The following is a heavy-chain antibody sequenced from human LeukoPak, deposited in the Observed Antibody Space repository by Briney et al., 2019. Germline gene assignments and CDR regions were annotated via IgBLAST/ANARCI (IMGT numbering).Heavy chain of an antibody. D-gene: IGHD4-23*01. CDR1: RCTFSSYA. J-gene: IGHJ6*03. V-gene: IGHV1-69*05. CDR2: IMPIFGTA. Sequence: ASVKVSCKASRCTFSSYAISRMRPAPGHRLEWMGGIMPIFGTANYAQQFQGRVTITTDESTSTAYMELSSLRSEDTAVYYCAMDTVVTLSLPYYYMDVWGKGTTVTVSS. CDR3: AMDTVVTLSLPYYYMDV.